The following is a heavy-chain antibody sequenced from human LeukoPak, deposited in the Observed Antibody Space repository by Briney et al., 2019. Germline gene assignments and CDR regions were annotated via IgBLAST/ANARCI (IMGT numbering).Heavy chain of an antibody. CDR2: ISSSSSTT. D-gene: IGHD4/OR15-4a*01. J-gene: IGHJ4*02. CDR3: ARGYGANFDY. V-gene: IGHV3-48*04. CDR1: GFTFSSYS. Sequence: PGGSLRLSCAASGFTFSSYSMNWARQAPGKGLEWVSYISSSSSTTYYADSVKGRFTISRDNANAKNSLYLQMNSLRAEDTAVYYCARGYGANFDYWGQGTLVTVSS.